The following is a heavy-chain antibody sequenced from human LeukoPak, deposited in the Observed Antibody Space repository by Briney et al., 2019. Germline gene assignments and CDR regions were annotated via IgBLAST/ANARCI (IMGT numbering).Heavy chain of an antibody. Sequence: SETLSLTCTVSGGSISSYCWSWIRQPPGKGLEWIGYIYYSGSTNYNPSLKSRVTISVDTSKNQFSLRLSSVTAADTAVYYCAGSPGLYYYMDVWGKGTTVTVSS. J-gene: IGHJ6*03. CDR2: IYYSGST. CDR1: GGSISSYC. CDR3: AGSPGLYYYMDV. V-gene: IGHV4-59*01.